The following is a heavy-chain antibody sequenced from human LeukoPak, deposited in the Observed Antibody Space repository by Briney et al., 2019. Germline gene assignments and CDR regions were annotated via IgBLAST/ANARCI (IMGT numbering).Heavy chain of an antibody. CDR1: GFTFSSYG. CDR2: IWYDGSNK. J-gene: IGHJ4*02. CDR3: ARGYDSNAYYPFNY. Sequence: GGSLRLSCAASGFTFSSYGMHWVRQAPGKGLEWVAVIWYDGSNKYYADSVKGRFTISRDNSKNTLYLQMNSLRAEDTAVYYCARGYDSNAYYPFNYWGQGTLVTVSS. V-gene: IGHV3-33*01. D-gene: IGHD3-22*01.